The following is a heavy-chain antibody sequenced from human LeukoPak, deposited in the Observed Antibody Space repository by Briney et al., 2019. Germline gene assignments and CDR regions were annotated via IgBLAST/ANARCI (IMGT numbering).Heavy chain of an antibody. CDR3: ARDIPNCSGGSCYYYMDV. CDR2: ISAYNGNT. V-gene: IGHV1-18*01. Sequence: ASVKVSCKASGYTFTSYGISWVRQAPGQGLEWMGWISAYNGNTNYAQKLQGRVTMTTDTSTSTAYMELRSLRSDDTAVYYCARDIPNCSGGSCYYYMDVWGKGTTVTVSS. D-gene: IGHD2-15*01. J-gene: IGHJ6*03. CDR1: GYTFTSYG.